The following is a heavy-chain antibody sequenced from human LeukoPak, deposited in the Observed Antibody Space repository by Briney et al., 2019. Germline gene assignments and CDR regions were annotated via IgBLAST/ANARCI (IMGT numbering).Heavy chain of an antibody. CDR2: IWYDGSNK. D-gene: IGHD1-14*01. V-gene: IGHV3-30*02. CDR1: GFTVSSNY. Sequence: GGSLRLSCAASGFTVSSNYMSWVRQAPGKGLEWVTFIWYDGSNKYYADSVKGRFTISRDNSKNTLYLQMNSLRAEDTAVYYCAKGRKPGYYMDVWGKGTTVTISS. CDR3: AKGRKPGYYMDV. J-gene: IGHJ6*03.